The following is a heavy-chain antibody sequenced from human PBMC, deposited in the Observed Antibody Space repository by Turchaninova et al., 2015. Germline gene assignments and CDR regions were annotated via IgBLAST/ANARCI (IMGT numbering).Heavy chain of an antibody. Sequence: EVQLVPSGAEVKRPWESLGNSCKASGDTFSSAWISWVRQMPGKGLEWMGKIDPRDSETKYSPSFQGHVSISADKSISTAYLQWRSLKASDTAIYYCAVTPNYYGSSGYFWSQGTPVTVSS. CDR1: GDTFSSAW. CDR2: IDPRDSET. D-gene: IGHD6-19*01. V-gene: IGHV5-10-1*03. CDR3: AVTPNYYGSSGYF. J-gene: IGHJ4*02.